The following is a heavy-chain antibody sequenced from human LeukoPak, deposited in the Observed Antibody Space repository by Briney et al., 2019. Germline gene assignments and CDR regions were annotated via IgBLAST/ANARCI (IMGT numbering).Heavy chain of an antibody. V-gene: IGHV1-18*01. CDR3: ARVVSPSRRYYFDY. CDR1: VYTFTSYG. D-gene: IGHD3-10*01. CDR2: ISAYNGNT. Sequence: ASVKVSYKASVYTFTSYGTSWVRQAPGQGLEWMGWISAYNGNTNYAQKLQGRVTMTTDTSTSTAYMELRSLRSDDTAVYYCARVVSPSRRYYFDYWGQGTLVTVSS. J-gene: IGHJ4*02.